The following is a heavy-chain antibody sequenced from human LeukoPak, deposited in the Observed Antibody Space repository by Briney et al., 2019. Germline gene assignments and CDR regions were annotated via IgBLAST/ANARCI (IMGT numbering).Heavy chain of an antibody. J-gene: IGHJ3*02. V-gene: IGHV4-59*01. D-gene: IGHD6-19*01. CDR3: ARDRQQWLVRGAFDI. Sequence: SETLSLTCTVSGSSIGSYYWSWIRQPPGKGLEWIGYIYYSGSTNYNPSLKSRVTISVDTSKNQFSLKLSSVTAADTAVYYCARDRQQWLVRGAFDIWGQGTMVTVSS. CDR1: GSSIGSYY. CDR2: IYYSGST.